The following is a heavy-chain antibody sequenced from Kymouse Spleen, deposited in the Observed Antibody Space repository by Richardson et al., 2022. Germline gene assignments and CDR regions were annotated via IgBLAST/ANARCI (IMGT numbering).Heavy chain of an antibody. CDR1: GGSFSGYY. D-gene: IGHD4-17*01. CDR2: INHSGST. Sequence: QVQLQQWGAGLLKPSETLSLTCAVYGGSFSGYYWSWIRQPPGKGLEWIGEINHSGSTNYNPSLKSRVTISVDTSKNQFSLKLSSVTAADTAVYYCARGYGDSYWYFDLWGRGTLVTVSS. V-gene: IGHV4-34*01. J-gene: IGHJ2*01. CDR3: ARGYGDSYWYFDL.